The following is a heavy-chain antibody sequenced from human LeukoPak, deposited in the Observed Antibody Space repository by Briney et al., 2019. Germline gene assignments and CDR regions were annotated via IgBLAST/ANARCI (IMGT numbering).Heavy chain of an antibody. CDR1: GYSFTSYW. CDR3: ARQIHTIFGVVKEYGMDV. CDR2: IYPGDSDT. D-gene: IGHD3-3*01. J-gene: IGHJ6*02. Sequence: GESLKISCKGSGYSFTSYWIGWVRQMPGKGLEWMGIIYPGDSDTRYSPSFQGQVTISADKPISTAYLQWSSLKASDTAMYYCARQIHTIFGVVKEYGMDVWGQGTTVTVSS. V-gene: IGHV5-51*01.